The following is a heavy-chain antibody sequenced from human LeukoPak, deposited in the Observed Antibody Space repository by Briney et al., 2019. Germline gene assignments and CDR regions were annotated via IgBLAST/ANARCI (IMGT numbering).Heavy chain of an antibody. CDR1: GFMFSSYW. J-gene: IGHJ6*03. CDR3: ARRLPGKVRGVIRVRYYYYMDV. D-gene: IGHD3-10*01. V-gene: IGHV3-7*03. CDR2: IKQDRSEK. Sequence: GGSLRLSCAASGFMFSSYWMSWVRQAPGKGLEWVANIKQDRSEKYYVDSVKGRFTVSRDNAKNSLFLQMSSLRAEDTAVYYCARRLPGKVRGVIRVRYYYYMDVWGKGTTVTISS.